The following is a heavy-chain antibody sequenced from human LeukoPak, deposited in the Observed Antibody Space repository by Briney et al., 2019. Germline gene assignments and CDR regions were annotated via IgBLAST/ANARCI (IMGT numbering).Heavy chain of an antibody. CDR3: AKGAEEGVVITSVYYYYMDV. CDR2: FSGSGGST. V-gene: IGHV3-23*01. J-gene: IGHJ6*03. CDR1: GFTFSSYA. Sequence: GGSLRLSCAASGFTFSSYAMSWVRQAPGKGLECISGFSGSGGSTYYADSVMGRFTISRDNSKNTMYLQMNSLRAEDTAVYYCAKGAEEGVVITSVYYYYMDVWGKGTTVTISS. D-gene: IGHD3-22*01.